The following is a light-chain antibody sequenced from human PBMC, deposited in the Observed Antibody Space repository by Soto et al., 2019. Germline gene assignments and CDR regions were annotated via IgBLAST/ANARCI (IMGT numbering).Light chain of an antibody. CDR2: DAS. CDR1: QSVSSY. CDR3: QQRSNWPRIT. Sequence: EIVLTQSPATLSLSPGEIATLSFSASQSVSSYLAWYQQKPGQAPRLLIYDASNRATGIPARFSGSGSGTDFTLTISSLEPEDFAVYYCQQRSNWPRITFGQGTRLEIK. V-gene: IGKV3-11*01. J-gene: IGKJ5*01.